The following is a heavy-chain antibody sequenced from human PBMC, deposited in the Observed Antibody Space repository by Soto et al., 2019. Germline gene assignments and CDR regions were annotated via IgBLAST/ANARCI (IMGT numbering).Heavy chain of an antibody. CDR3: ASGSTTVTTFDY. J-gene: IGHJ4*02. Sequence: QLQLQESGSGLVKPSQTLSLTCAVSGGSISSGGYSWSWIRQPPGKGLEWIGYIYHSGSTYYNLSLKRRVTISVDRSKNQSSLKLSSVTAADTAVYYCASGSTTVTTFDYWGQGTLVTVSS. V-gene: IGHV4-30-2*01. CDR1: GGSISSGGYS. D-gene: IGHD4-17*01. CDR2: IYHSGST.